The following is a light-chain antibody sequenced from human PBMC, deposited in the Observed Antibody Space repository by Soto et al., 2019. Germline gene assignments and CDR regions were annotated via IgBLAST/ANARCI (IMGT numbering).Light chain of an antibody. CDR2: GAS. J-gene: IGKJ1*01. CDR1: QSVSSD. Sequence: ELVMAQPPATPSGASGGRANLSFRASQSVSSDLAWYHQKPGQAPRLLIYGASTRATGIPARFSGSGSGTEFTLTINSLQSEDFAVYYCQQRSNWPPITFGQGTKVDI. CDR3: QQRSNWPPIT. V-gene: IGKV3-15*01.